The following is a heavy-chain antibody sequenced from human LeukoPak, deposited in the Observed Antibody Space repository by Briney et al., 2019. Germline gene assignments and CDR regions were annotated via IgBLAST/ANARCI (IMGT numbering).Heavy chain of an antibody. Sequence: QTGGSLRLSCAASGFTFSTYAMRWVRQAPGKGREWVSAISANGGSTYFTDSVKGRFTISRDNTKNTLSLQMSSVRAEDTAVYYCAKDHGVWGQGTLVTVSS. CDR1: GFTFSTYA. J-gene: IGHJ1*01. V-gene: IGHV3-23*01. CDR3: AKDHGV. CDR2: ISANGGST.